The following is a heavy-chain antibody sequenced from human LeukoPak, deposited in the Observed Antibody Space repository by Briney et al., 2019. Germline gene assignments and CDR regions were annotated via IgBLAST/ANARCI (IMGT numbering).Heavy chain of an antibody. CDR3: ARLSSDGYNSLTY. CDR1: GGSFSGYY. CDR2: INHSGST. V-gene: IGHV4-34*01. D-gene: IGHD5-24*01. Sequence: MPSETLSLTCAVYGGSFSGYYWSWIRQPPGKGLEWIGEINHSGSTNYNPSLKSRVTISVDTSKNQFSLKLSSVTAADTAVHYCARLSSDGYNSLTYWGQGTLVTVSS. J-gene: IGHJ4*02.